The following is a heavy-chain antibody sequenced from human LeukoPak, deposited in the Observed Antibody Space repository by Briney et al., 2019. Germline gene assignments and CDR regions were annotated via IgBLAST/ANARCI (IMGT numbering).Heavy chain of an antibody. CDR3: ASPTGYSSGWALYYFDY. D-gene: IGHD6-19*01. J-gene: IGHJ4*02. CDR2: IIPIFGTA. CDR1: GGTFSSYA. V-gene: IGHV1-69*13. Sequence: SVKVSCKASGGTFSSYAISWVRQAPGQGLEWMGGIIPIFGTADYAQKFQGRVTITADESTSTAYMELSSLRSEDTAVYYCASPTGYSSGWALYYFDYWGQGTLVTVSS.